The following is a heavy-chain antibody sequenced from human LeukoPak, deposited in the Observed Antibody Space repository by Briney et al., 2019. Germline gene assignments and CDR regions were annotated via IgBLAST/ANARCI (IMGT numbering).Heavy chain of an antibody. J-gene: IGHJ3*02. CDR3: AGFFYDNSNAAFDI. CDR1: GGTFSNYDFTFTSYA. V-gene: IGHV1-69*13. D-gene: IGHD3-22*01. Sequence: ASVKVSCKASGGTFSNYDFTFTSYAITWVRQAPGQGLEWMGGIIPIYGRADYPQKFQGRVTITADESTRTVTMQLSSLRSEDTAVYYCAGFFYDNSNAAFDIWGQGTVVTAS. CDR2: IIPIYGRA.